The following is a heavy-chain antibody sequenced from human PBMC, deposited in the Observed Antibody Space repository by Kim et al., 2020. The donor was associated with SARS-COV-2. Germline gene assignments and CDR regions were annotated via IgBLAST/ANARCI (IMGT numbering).Heavy chain of an antibody. CDR2: ISYDGSNK. CDR3: AGNPGYYYYYGMDV. CDR1: GFTFSSYG. V-gene: IGHV3-30*03. J-gene: IGHJ6*02. D-gene: IGHD3-10*01. Sequence: GGSLRLSCAASGFTFSSYGMHWVRQAPGKGLEWVAVISYDGSNKYYADSVKGRFTISRDNSKNTLYLQMNSLRAEDTAVYYCAGNPGYYYYYGMDVWGQGTTVTVSS.